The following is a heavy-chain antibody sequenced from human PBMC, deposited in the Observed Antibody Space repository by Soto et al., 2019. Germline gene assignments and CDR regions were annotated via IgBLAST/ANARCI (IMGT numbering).Heavy chain of an antibody. CDR2: IYPHDSDT. V-gene: IGHV5-51*01. CDR1: GYNFHTYW. CDR3: ARPTDYHYGMQV. Sequence: PGEPLKMSCKGSGYNFHTYWIAWVRQMPGKGLEWMGFIYPHDSDTRYSPSFRGQVTISADKSINTAYLQWTSLKASDTAIYFCARPTDYHYGMQVWGQGTTVTVS. D-gene: IGHD4-17*01. J-gene: IGHJ6*02.